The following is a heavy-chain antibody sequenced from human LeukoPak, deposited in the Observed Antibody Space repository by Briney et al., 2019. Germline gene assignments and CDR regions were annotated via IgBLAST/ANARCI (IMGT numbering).Heavy chain of an antibody. D-gene: IGHD5-18*01. Sequence: GGSLRLSCATSGFIFSEYALNWVRQAPGKGLEWVANIKQDGSEKYYVDSVKGRFTISRDNAKNSLYLQMNSLRVEDTAVYYCARGGTAMVPYYYYGMDVWGQGTTVTVSS. CDR3: ARGGTAMVPYYYYGMDV. CDR2: IKQDGSEK. V-gene: IGHV3-7*03. CDR1: GFIFSEYA. J-gene: IGHJ6*02.